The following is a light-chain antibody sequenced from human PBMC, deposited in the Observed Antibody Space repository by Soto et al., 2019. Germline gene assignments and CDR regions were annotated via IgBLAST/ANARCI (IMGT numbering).Light chain of an antibody. J-gene: IGKJ4*01. CDR2: AAS. CDR1: LGISNY. CDR3: QKCGVAPFT. V-gene: IGKV1-27*01. Sequence: DIHMAHSPFSLSASVADRVAITRRASLGISNYLAWYQQKPGTVPKLLIYAASTLQSGVPSRFSGSGSGTDFTLTISSLQPEDVATYYCQKCGVAPFTFGGGTKVDIK.